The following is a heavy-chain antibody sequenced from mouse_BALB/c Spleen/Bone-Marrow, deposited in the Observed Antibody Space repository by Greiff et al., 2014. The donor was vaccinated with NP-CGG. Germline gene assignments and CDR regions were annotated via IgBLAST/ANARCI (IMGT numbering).Heavy chain of an antibody. V-gene: IGHV1-7*01. D-gene: IGHD4-1*01. CDR1: GYTFTSYW. J-gene: IGHJ4*01. CDR2: INPRIGYT. Sequence: QVQLQQSGAELAKPGASVKMSCKASGYTFTSYWMHWVKQRPGQGLEWIGYINPRIGYTEYNQKFKDKATLTADKSSSTAYVQLSSLTSEDSAVYYCARGNWEAMDHWGQGTSVTVSS. CDR3: ARGNWEAMDH.